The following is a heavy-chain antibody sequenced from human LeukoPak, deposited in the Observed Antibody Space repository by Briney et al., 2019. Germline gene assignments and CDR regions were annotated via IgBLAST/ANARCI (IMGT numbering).Heavy chain of an antibody. Sequence: GGSLRLSCAASGFTFSSYGMHWVRQAPGKGLEWVAVISFDGINKYYADSVKGRFTISRDNSKNTLNLQVNSLRAEDTAMYYCVRDRCSGGSCYYFDYWGQGTLVTVSS. D-gene: IGHD2-15*01. V-gene: IGHV3-30*03. CDR2: ISFDGINK. CDR3: VRDRCSGGSCYYFDY. CDR1: GFTFSSYG. J-gene: IGHJ4*02.